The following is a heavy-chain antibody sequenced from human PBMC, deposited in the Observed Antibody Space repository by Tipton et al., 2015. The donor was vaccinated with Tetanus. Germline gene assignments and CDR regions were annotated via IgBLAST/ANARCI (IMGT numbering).Heavy chain of an antibody. CDR1: GGSISSSSYY. Sequence: TLSLTCTVSGGSISSSSYYWGWIRQPPGKGLEWIGSIYYSGSTYYNPSLKSRVTISADTSKNQFSLKLSSVTAADTAVYYCARQTLQMATIANFDYWGQGTLVTVSS. V-gene: IGHV4-39*01. J-gene: IGHJ4*02. D-gene: IGHD5-24*01. CDR2: IYYSGST. CDR3: ARQTLQMATIANFDY.